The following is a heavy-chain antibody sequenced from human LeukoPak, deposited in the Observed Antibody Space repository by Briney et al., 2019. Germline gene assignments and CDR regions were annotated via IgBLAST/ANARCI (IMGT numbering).Heavy chain of an antibody. CDR1: RFTFSSYS. Sequence: GGSLRLSCAPSRFTFSSYSMNWVRHAPGEGLEWVSSISSSSSYIYYADSVKGRFTISRDNAKNSLYLQMNSLRAEDTAVYYCARDGRGYSGYDYNYYYGMDVWGQGTTVTVSS. J-gene: IGHJ6*02. CDR2: ISSSSSYI. CDR3: ARDGRGYSGYDYNYYYGMDV. V-gene: IGHV3-21*01. D-gene: IGHD5-12*01.